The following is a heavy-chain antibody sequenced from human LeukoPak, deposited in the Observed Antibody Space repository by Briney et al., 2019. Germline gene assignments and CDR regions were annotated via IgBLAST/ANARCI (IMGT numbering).Heavy chain of an antibody. CDR1: GFTFSSYV. J-gene: IGHJ6*03. CDR2: ISGSTGST. CDR3: ARLLTAPLYYMDV. D-gene: IGHD1-20*01. Sequence: GGSLRLSCAASGFTFSSYVMNWVRQAPGKGLEWVSGISGSTGSTYYADSVKGRFTISRDNSKNTMYLQMNSLRAEDTAVYYCARLLTAPLYYMDVWGKGTTVTVSS. V-gene: IGHV3-23*01.